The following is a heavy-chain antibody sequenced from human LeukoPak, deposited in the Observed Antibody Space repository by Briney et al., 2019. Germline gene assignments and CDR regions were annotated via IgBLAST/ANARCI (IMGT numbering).Heavy chain of an antibody. D-gene: IGHD6-13*01. CDR3: AKDVYSSSWYYFDY. V-gene: IGHV3-23*01. Sequence: PGGSLRLSCAASGFTFSSYAMSWVRQAPGKGLEWVSAISGSGGSTYYADSVKGRFTISRDNSKNTLYLQMNSLRAEDTAAYYCAKDVYSSSWYYFDYWGQGTLVTVSS. J-gene: IGHJ4*02. CDR1: GFTFSSYA. CDR2: ISGSGGST.